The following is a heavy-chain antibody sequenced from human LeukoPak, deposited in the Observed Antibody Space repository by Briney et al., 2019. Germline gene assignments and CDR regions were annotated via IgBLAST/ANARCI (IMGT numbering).Heavy chain of an antibody. V-gene: IGHV3-30-3*01. CDR2: ISYDGSNK. CDR1: GFTFSSYA. CDR3: ARGRYSSGYYLDY. J-gene: IGHJ4*02. D-gene: IGHD3-22*01. Sequence: GGSLRLSCAASGFTFSSYAMHWVRQAPGKGLEWVAVISYDGSNKYYADSVKGRFTISRDNSKNTLYLQMNSLRAEDTAVYYCARGRYSSGYYLDYWGQGTLVTVSS.